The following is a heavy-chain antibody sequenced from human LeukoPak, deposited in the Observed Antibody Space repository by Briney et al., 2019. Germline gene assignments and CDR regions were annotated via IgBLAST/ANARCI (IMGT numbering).Heavy chain of an antibody. V-gene: IGHV3-23*01. CDR3: GRHAYGGSPPLS. CDR1: GLTFSNYA. Sequence: GGSLRLSCAASGLTFSNYAMSWVRQAPGKGLEWVSAISGSGGSTHHADSVKGRFTISRDNSKNTLYLQLNSLRAEDTAVYYCGRHAYGGSPPLSWGQGALVTVSS. D-gene: IGHD3-10*01. J-gene: IGHJ4*02. CDR2: ISGSGGST.